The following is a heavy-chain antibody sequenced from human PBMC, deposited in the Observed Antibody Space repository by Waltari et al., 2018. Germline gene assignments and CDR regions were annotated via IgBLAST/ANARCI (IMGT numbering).Heavy chain of an antibody. Sequence: QVQLVQSGAEVKKPGASVKVSCKASGYTFSDYGISWVRQAPGQGLGWMGWISGNNGHTNHAEKFQGRLIMTKDTSTTTVYMELTYLTPDDTAVYYCARVRARLRSLKPGYYYYGMDVWGQGTTVTVSS. CDR2: ISGNNGHT. V-gene: IGHV1-18*01. CDR3: ARVRARLRSLKPGYYYYGMDV. J-gene: IGHJ6*02. CDR1: GYTFSDYG. D-gene: IGHD4-17*01.